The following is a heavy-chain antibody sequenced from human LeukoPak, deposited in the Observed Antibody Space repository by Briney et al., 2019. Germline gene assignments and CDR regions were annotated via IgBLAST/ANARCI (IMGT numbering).Heavy chain of an antibody. J-gene: IGHJ3*02. V-gene: IGHV4-34*01. Sequence: PSETLSLTCAVYGGSFSGYYWSWIRQPPGKGLEWIGEINHSGSTNYNPSLKSRVTISVDTSKNQFSLKLSSVTAADTAAYYCARVSTVNLDWGAFDIWGQGTMVTVSS. CDR1: GGSFSGYY. CDR3: ARVSTVNLDWGAFDI. CDR2: INHSGST. D-gene: IGHD4-11*01.